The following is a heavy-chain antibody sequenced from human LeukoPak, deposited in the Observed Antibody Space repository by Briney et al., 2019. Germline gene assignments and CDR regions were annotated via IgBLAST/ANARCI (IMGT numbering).Heavy chain of an antibody. CDR1: GYTFTSYG. CDR3: ARARYYYDSSGYYAFDY. J-gene: IGHJ4*02. Sequence: ASVKVSCKASGYTFTSYGISWVRQAPGQGLEWMGGIIPIFGTANYAQKFQGRVTITADKSTSTAYMELSSLRSEDTAVYYCARARYYYDSSGYYAFDYWGQGTLVTVSS. V-gene: IGHV1-69*06. CDR2: IIPIFGTA. D-gene: IGHD3-22*01.